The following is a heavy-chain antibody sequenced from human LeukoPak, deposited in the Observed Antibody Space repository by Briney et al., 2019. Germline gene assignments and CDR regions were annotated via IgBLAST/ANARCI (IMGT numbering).Heavy chain of an antibody. CDR1: GFTVSSNY. V-gene: IGHV3-66*02. D-gene: IGHD1-26*01. Sequence: GGSLRLSCAASGFTVSSNYMSWVRQAPGKGLEWVSVIYSGGSTYYADSVKGRFTISRDNSKNTLYLQMNSLRAEDTAVYYCARVLGVGLPPPKWFKPWGPFSLVTVAS. CDR2: IYSGGST. J-gene: IGHJ5*02. CDR3: ARVLGVGLPPPKWFKP.